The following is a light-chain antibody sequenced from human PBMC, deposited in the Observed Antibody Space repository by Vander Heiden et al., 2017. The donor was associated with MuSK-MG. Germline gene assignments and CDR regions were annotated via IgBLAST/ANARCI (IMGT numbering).Light chain of an antibody. Sequence: QSALTQPPSASGSPGPSVTISCTGTSSDVGGYNYVSWYQQHPGKATKLMIYEVSKRPSGVPDRFSGSKSGNTASLTVSGLQAEDEADYYCSSYAGSNNYVFGTGTKVTVL. V-gene: IGLV2-8*01. J-gene: IGLJ1*01. CDR1: SSDVGGYNY. CDR2: EVS. CDR3: SSYAGSNNYV.